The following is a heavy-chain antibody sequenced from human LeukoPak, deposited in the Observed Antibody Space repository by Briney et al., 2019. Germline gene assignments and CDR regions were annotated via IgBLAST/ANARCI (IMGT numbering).Heavy chain of an antibody. CDR3: AREPSYYYYYYMDV. J-gene: IGHJ6*03. V-gene: IGHV4-39*07. Sequence: SETLSLTCTVSGGSISSSSYYWGWIRQPPGKGLEWIGSIYYSGSTYYNPSLKSRVTISVDTSKNQFSLKLSSVTAADTAVYYCAREPSYYYYYYMDVWGKGTTVTVSS. CDR2: IYYSGST. CDR1: GGSISSSSYY.